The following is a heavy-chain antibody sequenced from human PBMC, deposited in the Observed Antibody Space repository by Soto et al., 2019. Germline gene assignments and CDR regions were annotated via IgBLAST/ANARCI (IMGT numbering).Heavy chain of an antibody. CDR1: GFTVSSNY. J-gene: IGHJ5*02. CDR2: IYSGGST. Sequence: EVQLVESGGGLIQPGGSLRLSCAASGFTVSSNYMSWVRQAPGKGLEWGSVIYSGGSTYYADSVKGRFTISRDNTKNTLYLQMNSLRAEDTAVYYCARALLVKHWFDPWGQGTLVTVSS. D-gene: IGHD3-3*02. V-gene: IGHV3-53*01. CDR3: ARALLVKHWFDP.